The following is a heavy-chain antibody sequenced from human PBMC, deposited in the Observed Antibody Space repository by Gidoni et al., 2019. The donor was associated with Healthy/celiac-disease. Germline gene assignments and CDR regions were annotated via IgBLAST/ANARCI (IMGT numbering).Heavy chain of an antibody. CDR3: AKDWIGGSYFY. CDR2: LSGSGSST. CDR1: GFTFRSYD. D-gene: IGHD1-26*01. V-gene: IGHV3-23*01. J-gene: IGHJ4*02. Sequence: EVQLLESGGGLVQPGGSLRLSCAPSGFTFRSYDMSWVRQAPGKGLEWVSALSGSGSSTYYADSVKGRFTISRDNSKNTLYLQMNSLSAEDTAVYYCAKDWIGGSYFYWGQGTLVTVSS.